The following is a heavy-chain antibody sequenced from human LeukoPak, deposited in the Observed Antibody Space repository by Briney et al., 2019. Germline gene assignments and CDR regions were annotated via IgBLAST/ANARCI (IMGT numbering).Heavy chain of an antibody. CDR1: GYTFTSYD. J-gene: IGHJ6*02. V-gene: IGHV1-8*01. Sequence: ASVKVSCKASGYTFTSYDINWVRQATGQGLEWMGWMNPNSGNTGYAQKFQGRVTMTRNTSISTAYMELSSLRSEDTAVYYCARSIRPYYDFWSGPYGMDVWGQGTTVTVSS. CDR3: ARSIRPYYDFWSGPYGMDV. CDR2: MNPNSGNT. D-gene: IGHD3-3*01.